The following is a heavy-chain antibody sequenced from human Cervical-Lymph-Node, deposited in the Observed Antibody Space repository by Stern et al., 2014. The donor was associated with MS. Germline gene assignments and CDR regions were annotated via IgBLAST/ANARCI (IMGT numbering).Heavy chain of an antibody. CDR2: IYWDDVT. Sequence: QVTLKESGPTLVKPTQTLTLKCIFSGFSLNTSGVGVGWIRQPPGKALEWLGFIYWDDVTRYSPSLKRRRTITKDTAKNQVVLTMTNLDPVDTATYYCAHSSPRVVGIDYWVQGTLVTVSS. D-gene: IGHD2-15*01. J-gene: IGHJ4*02. CDR3: AHSSPRVVGIDY. CDR1: GFSLNTSGVG. V-gene: IGHV2-5*02.